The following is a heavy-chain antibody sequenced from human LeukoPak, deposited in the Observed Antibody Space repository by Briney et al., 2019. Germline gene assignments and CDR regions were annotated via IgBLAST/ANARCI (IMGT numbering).Heavy chain of an antibody. CDR2: IYHSGST. CDR3: ACYYGSGSYRPDAPANWFDP. D-gene: IGHD3-10*01. J-gene: IGHJ5*02. V-gene: IGHV4-30-2*06. Sequence: SQTLSLTCAVSGGSISSGGYSWSWIRQSPGKGLEWIGYIYHSGSTYYNPSLKSRVTISVDRSKNQFSLKLSSVTAADTAVYYCACYYGSGSYRPDAPANWFDPWGQGTLVTVSS. CDR1: GGSISSGGYS.